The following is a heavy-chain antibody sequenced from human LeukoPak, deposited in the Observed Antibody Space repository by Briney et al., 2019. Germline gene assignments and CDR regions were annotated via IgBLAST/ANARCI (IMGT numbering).Heavy chain of an antibody. J-gene: IGHJ3*02. V-gene: IGHV3-11*01. CDR3: ARRIAGDGSHAFDI. CDR2: TRNSDNNM. CDR1: GFTFGGYA. D-gene: IGHD6-19*01. Sequence: GGSLRLSCAASGFTFGGYAMSWMRQAPGKGLEWVSYTRNSDNNMFYADSVKGRFTISRDNAKYSVYLQMNSLRAEDTAVYYCARRIAGDGSHAFDIWGQGTMVTVSS.